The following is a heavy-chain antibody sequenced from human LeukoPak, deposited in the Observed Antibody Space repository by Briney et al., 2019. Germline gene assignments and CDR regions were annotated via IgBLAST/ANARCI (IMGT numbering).Heavy chain of an antibody. Sequence: PSETLSLTCTVSGASIRTSLYYWAWIRQAPGKGLEWIGSVYYSGTTYSNPSLKSRLTTSVDTSKNEFSLNLSSVTAADTAVYYCARGRRVTTRWPFDPWGQGTLVTVSS. CDR2: VYYSGTT. D-gene: IGHD4-17*01. CDR1: GASIRTSLYY. J-gene: IGHJ5*02. CDR3: ARGRRVTTRWPFDP. V-gene: IGHV4-39*07.